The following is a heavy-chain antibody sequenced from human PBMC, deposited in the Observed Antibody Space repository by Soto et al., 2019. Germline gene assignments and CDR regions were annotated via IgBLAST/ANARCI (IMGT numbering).Heavy chain of an antibody. V-gene: IGHV3-23*01. CDR2: VSASGLNT. CDR1: GFTFSTYA. Sequence: GGSLRLSCAASGFTFSTYAMAWVRQAPGKGLEWVSGVSASGLNTDYADPVKGRFYISRDNSKNTVSLHMNSLNTEDTAMYYCTGYIEVATPYFDYWGQGTLVTVSS. CDR3: TGYIEVATPYFDY. D-gene: IGHD5-12*01. J-gene: IGHJ4*02.